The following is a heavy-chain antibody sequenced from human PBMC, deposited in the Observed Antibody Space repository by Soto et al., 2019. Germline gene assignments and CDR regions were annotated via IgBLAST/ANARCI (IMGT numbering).Heavy chain of an antibody. V-gene: IGHV4-39*01. J-gene: IGHJ6*02. CDR3: ASPGASNYSPLYYYYGMDV. CDR2: IYYSGST. D-gene: IGHD4-4*01. Sequence: SETLSLTCTVSGGSISSSSYYWGWIRQPPGEGLEWIGSIYYSGSTYYNPSLKSRVTISVDTSKNQFSLKLSSVTAADTAVYYCASPGASNYSPLYYYYGMDVWGQGTTVTVSS. CDR1: GGSISSSSYY.